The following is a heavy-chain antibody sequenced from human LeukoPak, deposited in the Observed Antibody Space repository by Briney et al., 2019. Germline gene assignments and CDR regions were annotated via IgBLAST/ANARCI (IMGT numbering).Heavy chain of an antibody. J-gene: IGHJ4*02. CDR2: IYHSGST. V-gene: IGHV4-38-2*02. CDR1: GYSISSGYY. CDR3: ARALIATDSSGSTYFDY. Sequence: SETLSLTCTVSGYSISSGYYGGWIRQPPGKGLEWIGIIYHSGSTYYKSSLKSRVTISVDTSKNQFSLKLSSVTAADTAVYYCARALIATDSSGSTYFDYWGQGTLVTVSS. D-gene: IGHD6-19*01.